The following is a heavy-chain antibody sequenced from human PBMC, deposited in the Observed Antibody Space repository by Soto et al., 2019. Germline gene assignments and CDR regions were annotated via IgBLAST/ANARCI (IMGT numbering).Heavy chain of an antibody. V-gene: IGHV3-48*01. J-gene: IGHJ1*01. Sequence: EVQLVESGGGLVQPGGSLRLSCAASGFTFSSYSMNWVRQAPGKGLEWVSYISSSSSTIYYADSVKGRFNISRDNAKNSLYLQMNSLRAEDTAVYYCARDSGSSGWYDLEHWGQGILVTVSS. CDR3: ARDSGSSGWYDLEH. D-gene: IGHD6-19*01. CDR1: GFTFSSYS. CDR2: ISSSSSTI.